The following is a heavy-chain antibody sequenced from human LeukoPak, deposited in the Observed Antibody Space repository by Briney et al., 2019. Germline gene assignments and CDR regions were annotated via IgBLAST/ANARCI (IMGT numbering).Heavy chain of an antibody. CDR2: IIPIFGTA. CDR1: GGTFSSYA. Sequence: SVKVSCKASGGTFSSYAISWVRQAPGQGLEWMGGIIPIFGTASYAQKFQGRVTITADKSTSTAYMELSSLRSEDTAVYYCARDGDQVRGAEYYYYGMDVWGKGTTVTVSS. J-gene: IGHJ6*04. V-gene: IGHV1-69*06. CDR3: ARDGDQVRGAEYYYYGMDV. D-gene: IGHD3-10*01.